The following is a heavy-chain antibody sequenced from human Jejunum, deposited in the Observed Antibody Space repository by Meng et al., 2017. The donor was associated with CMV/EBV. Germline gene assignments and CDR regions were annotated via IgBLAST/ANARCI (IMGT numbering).Heavy chain of an antibody. V-gene: IGHV3-11*01. CDR3: ARGGGFIRFDP. CDR2: ISLSGSTI. J-gene: IGHJ5*02. CDR1: GFSFSDYY. D-gene: IGHD3-16*02. Sequence: CEASGFSFSDYYMSCIRQAPGKGLEWLSYISLSGSTIYYADSVKGRFTISRDNANNLLYLQMNSLRADDTAVYYCARGGGFIRFDPWGQGTLVTVSS.